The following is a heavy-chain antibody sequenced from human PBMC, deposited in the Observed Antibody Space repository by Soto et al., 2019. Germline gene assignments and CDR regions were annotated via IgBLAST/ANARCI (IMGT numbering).Heavy chain of an antibody. CDR2: TYYRSKWYN. Sequence: PSQTLSLTCAISGDSVSSNSAAWNWIRQSPSRGLEWLGRTYYRSKWYNDYAVSVKSRITINPDTSKNQFSLQLNSVTPEDTAVYYCATATRAYYDFWSGSEHYYYYGMDVWGQGTTVTVSS. CDR1: GDSVSSNSAA. V-gene: IGHV6-1*01. CDR3: ATATRAYYDFWSGSEHYYYYGMDV. D-gene: IGHD3-3*01. J-gene: IGHJ6*02.